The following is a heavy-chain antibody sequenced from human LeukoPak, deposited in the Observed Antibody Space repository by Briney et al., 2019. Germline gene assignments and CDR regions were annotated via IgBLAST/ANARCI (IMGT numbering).Heavy chain of an antibody. D-gene: IGHD6-19*01. V-gene: IGHV3-74*01. CDR3: TRGTGYGSGWSTY. CDR1: GFTFSSYW. J-gene: IGHJ4*02. CDR2: INSDETTT. Sequence: GGSLRLSCAASGFTFSSYWMYWVRQAPGKGLLWVSRINSDETTTTYAEYVKGRFTISRDNAKNTLYLQMRSRRDEATAVYYCTRGTGYGSGWSTYWGQGILVTVSS.